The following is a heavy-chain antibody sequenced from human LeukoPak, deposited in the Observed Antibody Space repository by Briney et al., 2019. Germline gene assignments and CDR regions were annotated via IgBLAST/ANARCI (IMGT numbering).Heavy chain of an antibody. V-gene: IGHV3-53*01. J-gene: IGHJ3*02. CDR3: ARDGFSSGYPYDAFDI. CDR1: GFTVSSNY. D-gene: IGHD3-22*01. Sequence: GGSLRLSCAASGFTVSSNYMSWVRQAPGKGLEWVSVIYSGGSTNYADSVKGRFTISRDNSKNTLYLQMNSLRAEDTAVYYCARDGFSSGYPYDAFDIWGQGTMVTVSS. CDR2: IYSGGST.